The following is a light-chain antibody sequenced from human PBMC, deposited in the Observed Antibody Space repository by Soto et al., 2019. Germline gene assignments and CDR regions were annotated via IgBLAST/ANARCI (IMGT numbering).Light chain of an antibody. J-gene: IGLJ1*01. V-gene: IGLV2-14*01. CDR2: DVT. Sequence: QSVLTQPASVSGSPGQSITISCTGTSSDVGGYNSVSWYRQDPGKAPKLMIYDVTNRPSGVSNRFSGSKSGNTASLTISGLQAEDEAHYYCSPFTSSITYVFGTGTKVTVL. CDR3: SPFTSSITYV. CDR1: SSDVGGYNS.